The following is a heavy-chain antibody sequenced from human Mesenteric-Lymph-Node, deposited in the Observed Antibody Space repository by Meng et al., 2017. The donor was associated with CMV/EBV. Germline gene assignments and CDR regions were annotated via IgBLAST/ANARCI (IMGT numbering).Heavy chain of an antibody. CDR3: ARGNWSNTRCSSGGFDY. V-gene: IGHV3-48*03. J-gene: IGHJ4*02. CDR2: ISSGGSTI. CDR1: GFTFSSYE. D-gene: IGHD2-2*01. Sequence: GGSLRLSCAASGFTFSSYEMHWVRHAPGKGLEWVSYISSGGSTIYYADSVKGRFTISRDNAKNSLYLQVNSQRAEDTAVYYCARGNWSNTRCSSGGFDYWGQGTLVTVSS.